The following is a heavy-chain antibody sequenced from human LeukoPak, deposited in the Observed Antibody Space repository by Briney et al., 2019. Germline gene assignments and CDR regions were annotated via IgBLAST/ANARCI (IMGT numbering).Heavy chain of an antibody. CDR2: ISSGNSYI. CDR3: ARGPSYYYDSSGFYYFDY. V-gene: IGHV3-21*01. CDR1: GFTFSSYS. J-gene: IGHJ4*02. Sequence: PGGSLRLSCAASGFTFSSYSMNWVRQAPGKGLEWASSISSGNSYISYADSVKGRFTMSRDNAANSLYLQMNSLRAEDTAVYYCARGPSYYYDSSGFYYFDYWGQGTLVTVSS. D-gene: IGHD3-22*01.